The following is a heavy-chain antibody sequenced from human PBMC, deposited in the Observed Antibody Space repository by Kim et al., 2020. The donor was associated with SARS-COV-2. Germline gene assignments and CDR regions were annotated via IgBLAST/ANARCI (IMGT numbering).Heavy chain of an antibody. J-gene: IGHJ4*02. Sequence: GGSISDYYWSWIRQPAGKGLEWIGRIYTSGSTNYNPSLKSRLTMSVDTSRNQFSLKLYSVTAADTAVYFCARDERHSAYDHRFDFWGPGTLAT. CDR2: IYTSGST. CDR3: ARDERHSAYDHRFDF. CDR1: GGSISDYY. V-gene: IGHV4-4*07. D-gene: IGHD5-12*01.